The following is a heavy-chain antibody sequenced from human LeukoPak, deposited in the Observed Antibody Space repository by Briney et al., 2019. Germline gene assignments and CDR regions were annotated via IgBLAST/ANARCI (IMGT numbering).Heavy chain of an antibody. CDR1: GGSISNYY. J-gene: IGHJ4*02. Sequence: SETLSLTCTVSGGSISNYYWTWIRQPAGKGLEWIGRIYTSGGTNYNPSLKSRVTISVDTSKNQFSLKLSSVTAADTAVYYCARLGSSGAAIDYWGQGALVTVSS. CDR3: ARLGSSGAAIDY. CDR2: IYTSGGT. V-gene: IGHV4-4*07. D-gene: IGHD2-15*01.